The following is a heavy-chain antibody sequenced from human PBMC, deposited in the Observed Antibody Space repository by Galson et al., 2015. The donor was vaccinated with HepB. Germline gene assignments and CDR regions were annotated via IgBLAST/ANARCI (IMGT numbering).Heavy chain of an antibody. Sequence: SLRLSCAASGFTFSDYCMNWVRQAPGKGLEWVAIISRDGSNKFYADSVEGRFTISRDNSRNSLNLQMDNVRVEDTAVYFCARAMRSTSSYCDFWGQGTLVTVSS. CDR1: GFTFSDYC. J-gene: IGHJ4*02. CDR3: ARAMRSTSSYCDF. D-gene: IGHD2-2*01. V-gene: IGHV3-30*03. CDR2: ISRDGSNK.